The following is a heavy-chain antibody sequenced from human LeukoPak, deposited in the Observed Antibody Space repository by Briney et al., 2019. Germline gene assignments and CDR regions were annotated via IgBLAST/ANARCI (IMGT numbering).Heavy chain of an antibody. CDR1: GFTFSSAA. CDR3: AKGPQLYSGYHPDY. J-gene: IGHJ4*02. V-gene: IGHV3-23*01. CDR2: ITGSDDAT. D-gene: IGHD5-12*01. Sequence: PGGSLRLSCAASGFTFSSAAMTWLRQAPGKGLEWVSTITGSDDATYYADPVKGRFTISRDFSRNTVGLQMNSLRTEDTAIYYCAKGPQLYSGYHPDYWGQGTLVTVSS.